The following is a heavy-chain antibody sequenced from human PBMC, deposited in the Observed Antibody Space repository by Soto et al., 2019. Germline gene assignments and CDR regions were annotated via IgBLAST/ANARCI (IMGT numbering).Heavy chain of an antibody. CDR3: ATQATNQPFDY. D-gene: IGHD2-2*01. V-gene: IGHV3-21*01. CDR2: ISSSSSYI. J-gene: IGHJ4*02. CDR1: GFTCSSYS. Sequence: PWWSLRLSCAASGFTCSSYSMNWVRQAPGKGLEWVSSISSSSSYIYYADSVKGRFTISRDNAKNTLYLQMNSLRAEDTGLYYCATQATNQPFDYWGQGALVTVSS.